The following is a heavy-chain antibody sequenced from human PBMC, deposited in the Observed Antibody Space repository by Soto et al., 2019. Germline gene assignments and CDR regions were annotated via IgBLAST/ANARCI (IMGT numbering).Heavy chain of an antibody. V-gene: IGHV3-23*01. D-gene: IGHD1-1*01. J-gene: IGHJ6*02. CDR1: GSTFSSYA. CDR2: ISGSGDST. Sequence: GGSLRLSCAASGSTFSSYAMSWVRQAPGKGLEWVSVISGSGDSTYYADSVKGRFTISRDNSKNTLYLQMNSLRAEDTAVYYCARDSGYTVQYYYYGMDVWGQGTTVTVSS. CDR3: ARDSGYTVQYYYYGMDV.